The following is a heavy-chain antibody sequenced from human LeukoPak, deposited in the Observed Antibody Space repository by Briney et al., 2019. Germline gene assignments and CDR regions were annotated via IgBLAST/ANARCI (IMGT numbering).Heavy chain of an antibody. Sequence: PGGSLRLSRAASGFTFRNYAMSWVRQAPGKGLEWVSAISGSGSTYYADSVKGRFTISRDNSKNTLYLQMNSLRAEDTAVYYCAKDPLVRGATYDYWGQGTLVTVSS. CDR3: AKDPLVRGATYDY. D-gene: IGHD3-10*01. J-gene: IGHJ4*02. V-gene: IGHV3-23*01. CDR1: GFTFRNYA. CDR2: ISGSGST.